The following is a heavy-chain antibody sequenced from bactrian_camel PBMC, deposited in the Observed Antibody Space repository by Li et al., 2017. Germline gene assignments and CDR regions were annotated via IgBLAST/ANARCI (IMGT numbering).Heavy chain of an antibody. D-gene: IGHD1*01. CDR2: IYTDTGRT. CDR1: GADLGPSPFC. V-gene: IGHV3S54*01. J-gene: IGHJ6*01. Sequence: HVQLVESGGVSVQAGGSLTLSCQRPGADLGPSPFCMGWFRQAPGKERENIAAIYTDTGRTVYADSVRGRFTLSQDSDKKTLFLQMNDLKPGDTARYFCAEAAVMGASIMYIDGGISWGQGTQVTVS. CDR3: AEAAVMGASIMYIDGGIS.